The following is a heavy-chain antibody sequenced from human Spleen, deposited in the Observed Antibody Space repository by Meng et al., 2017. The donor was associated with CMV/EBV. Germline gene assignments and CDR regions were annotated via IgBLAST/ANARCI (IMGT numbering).Heavy chain of an antibody. CDR3: AWRLDY. CDR2: IYYSGRT. D-gene: IGHD3-3*01. J-gene: IGHJ4*02. CDR1: GGSVSSGNNY. Sequence: QVQLQESGPGLVKPYQTRSLTCTVSGGSVSSGNNYWIWIRQPPGKSLEWIGYIYYSGRTYYNPSLESRVTMSVDTSKNQFSLNLNSVTAADTAVYYCAWRLDYWGQGTLVTVSS. V-gene: IGHV4-30-4*01.